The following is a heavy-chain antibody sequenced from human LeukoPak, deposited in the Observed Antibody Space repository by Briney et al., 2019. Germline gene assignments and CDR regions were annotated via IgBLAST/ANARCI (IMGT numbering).Heavy chain of an antibody. CDR1: GFTFNNAW. Sequence: PGGSLRLPCAASGFTFNNAWMSWVRQAPGKGLEWVGRIKSKTGGGTTDYAAPVKGRLTISRDDSKNTLYLQMDSLKTEDTAVYYCATVHSGRATVTTWALLGMDVWGKGTTVTVSS. V-gene: IGHV3-15*01. J-gene: IGHJ6*04. CDR3: ATVHSGRATVTTWALLGMDV. CDR2: IKSKTGGGTT. D-gene: IGHD4-17*01.